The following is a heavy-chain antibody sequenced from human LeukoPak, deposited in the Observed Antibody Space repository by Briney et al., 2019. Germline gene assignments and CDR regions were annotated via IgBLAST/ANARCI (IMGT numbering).Heavy chain of an antibody. CDR1: GYALSRYS. V-gene: IGHV3-23*01. D-gene: IGHD3-9*01. CDR3: AKSHVLRYVDWSS. J-gene: IGHJ5*02. Sequence: GGSLRLSCAASGYALSRYSMSWVRQARGRGLEGVSSISGIGGSKYYADSVKGRFTISRDNSKNRLYLQMNSLRAEDTALYYCAKSHVLRYVDWSSWGQGALVTVSS. CDR2: ISGIGGSK.